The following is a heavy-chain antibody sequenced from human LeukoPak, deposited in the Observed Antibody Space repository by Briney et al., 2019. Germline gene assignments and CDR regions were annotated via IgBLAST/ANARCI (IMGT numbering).Heavy chain of an antibody. CDR2: IKQDGSEK. CDR1: GFTFSSYW. CDR3: ARRPITMIRGVPGWFDP. Sequence: GGSLRLSCAASGFTFSSYWMSWVRQAPGKGLEWVANIKQDGSEKYYVDSVKGRFTISRDNAKNSLYLQMNSLRAEDTAVYYCARRPITMIRGVPGWFDPWGQGTLVTVSS. D-gene: IGHD3-10*01. J-gene: IGHJ5*02. V-gene: IGHV3-7*01.